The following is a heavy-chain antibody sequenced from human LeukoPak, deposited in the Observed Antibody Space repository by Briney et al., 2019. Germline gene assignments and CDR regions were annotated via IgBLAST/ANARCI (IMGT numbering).Heavy chain of an antibody. CDR2: IYYSGST. Sequence: SETLSLTCTVSGGSISSYYWGWIRQPPGKGLEWIGYIYYSGSTNYNPSLKSRVTISVDTSKNQFSLKLSSVTAADTAVYYCARLYSSGWYWEYYFDYWGQGTLVTVSS. D-gene: IGHD6-19*01. J-gene: IGHJ4*02. CDR1: GGSISSYY. V-gene: IGHV4-59*01. CDR3: ARLYSSGWYWEYYFDY.